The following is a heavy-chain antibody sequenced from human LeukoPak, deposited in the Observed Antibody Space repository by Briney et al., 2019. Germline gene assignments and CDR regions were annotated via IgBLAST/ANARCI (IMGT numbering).Heavy chain of an antibody. CDR1: GYTFTGYY. J-gene: IGHJ4*02. V-gene: IGHV1-2*02. CDR3: ARVFPRYRSGGSCPNNFDY. Sequence: RASVKVSCKASGYTFTGYYMHWVRQAPGQGLEWMGWINPNSGGTNYAQKFQGRVTMTRDTSISTAYMELSRLRSDDTAVYYCARVFPRYRSGGSCPNNFDYWGQGTLVTVSS. CDR2: INPNSGGT. D-gene: IGHD2-15*01.